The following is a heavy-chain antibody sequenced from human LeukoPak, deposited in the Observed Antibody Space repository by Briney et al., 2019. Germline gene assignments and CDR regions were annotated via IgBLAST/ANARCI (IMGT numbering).Heavy chain of an antibody. Sequence: ALVKVSCKASGYTFTGYYMHWVRQAPGQGLEWMGWINPNSGGTNYAQKFQGWVTMTRNTSISTAYMELSRLRSDDTAVYYCARDPEDGYAFDIWGQGTMVTVSS. J-gene: IGHJ3*02. CDR3: ARDPEDGYAFDI. D-gene: IGHD1-14*01. CDR1: GYTFTGYY. V-gene: IGHV1-2*04. CDR2: INPNSGGT.